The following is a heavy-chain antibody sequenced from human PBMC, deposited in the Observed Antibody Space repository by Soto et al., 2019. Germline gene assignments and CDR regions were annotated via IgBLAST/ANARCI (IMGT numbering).Heavy chain of an antibody. D-gene: IGHD2-15*01. CDR1: GDSISSSTYY. J-gene: IGHJ4*02. V-gene: IGHV4-39*01. CDR3: ARHGLGYCSGGSCRYFDY. Sequence: QLQLQESGPGLVKPSETLSLTCTVSGDSISSSTYYWGWIRQPPGKGLEWIGSIYYSGSTYYNPSLKSRVTISVDTSNNQFSLKLSSVTAADTAVYYCARHGLGYCSGGSCRYFDYWGQGTLVTVSS. CDR2: IYYSGST.